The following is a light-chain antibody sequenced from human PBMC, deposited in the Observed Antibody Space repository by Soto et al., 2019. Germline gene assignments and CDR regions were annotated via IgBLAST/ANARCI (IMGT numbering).Light chain of an antibody. V-gene: IGKV1-5*03. CDR2: KAS. Sequence: DIQMTQSPSTLSASVGDRVTITCRASQNVNGWLAWYQQTPGKAPKLLINKASSLESGVPSRFSGRGFVTEIPLTISRLPADDFANYYCQHYNCYPRTFGQGTRLEIK. CDR1: QNVNGW. J-gene: IGKJ5*01. CDR3: QHYNCYPRT.